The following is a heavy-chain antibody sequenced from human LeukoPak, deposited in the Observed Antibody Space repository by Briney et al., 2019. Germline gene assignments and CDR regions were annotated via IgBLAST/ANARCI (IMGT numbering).Heavy chain of an antibody. CDR3: ARHTRPGCSGYENAFDI. Sequence: SSETLSLTCTVSGXSIRSRNYYWDWIRQPPGKGLEWIGNFYDSGSTYYDPSLKSRVTISGDTSKNQFSLKLTSVTAADTAVYYCARHTRPGCSGYENAFDIWGQGTMVTVSS. J-gene: IGHJ3*02. CDR1: GXSIRSRNYY. CDR2: FYDSGST. V-gene: IGHV4-39*01. D-gene: IGHD5-12*01.